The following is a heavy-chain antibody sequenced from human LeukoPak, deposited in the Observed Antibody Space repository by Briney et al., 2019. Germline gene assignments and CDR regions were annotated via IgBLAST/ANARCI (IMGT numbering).Heavy chain of an antibody. D-gene: IGHD3-22*01. CDR3: ARGRYYESSGYFVYYFDY. Sequence: SETLSLTCTVSGGSMSNYYWSWIRQPPGKGLDWIGYIYYRGSTNYNPSLKSRVTISLDTSKNQFPLKMSSVTAADTAVYYCARGRYYESSGYFVYYFDYWGQGTLVTVSS. CDR2: IYYRGST. CDR1: GGSMSNYY. V-gene: IGHV4-59*01. J-gene: IGHJ4*02.